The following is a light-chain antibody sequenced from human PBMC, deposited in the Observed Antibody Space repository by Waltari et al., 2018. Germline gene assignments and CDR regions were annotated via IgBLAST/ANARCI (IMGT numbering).Light chain of an antibody. J-gene: IGLJ3*02. CDR3: SSYTSSSTWV. Sequence: QSALTQPASVSGSPGQSITISCTGTSSDVGAYTFVSWFQQHPGKVPKVMIYELTNRPSGVSDRFSCSKSGNTASLPISGLQPEDEADYYCSSYTSSSTWVFGGGTRLTVL. CDR1: SSDVGAYTF. V-gene: IGLV2-14*01. CDR2: ELT.